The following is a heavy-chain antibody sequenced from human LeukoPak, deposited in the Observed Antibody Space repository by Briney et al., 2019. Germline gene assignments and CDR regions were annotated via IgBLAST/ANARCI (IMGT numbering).Heavy chain of an antibody. D-gene: IGHD5-18*01. Sequence: ASVKVSCKASGYSFTSYGITWVRQAPGQGLEWMGWISTYDGNANYAQKLQGRVTMTTDASTITAYMELRSLRSDDTAVYYCARAPSGFTYGPGDHWGQGTLVTVSS. CDR1: GYSFTSYG. CDR3: ARAPSGFTYGPGDH. J-gene: IGHJ4*02. CDR2: ISTYDGNA. V-gene: IGHV1-18*01.